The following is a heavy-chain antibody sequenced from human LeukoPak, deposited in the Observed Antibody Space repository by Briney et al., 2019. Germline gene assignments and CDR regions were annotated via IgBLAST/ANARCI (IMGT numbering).Heavy chain of an antibody. Sequence: GRSLRLSCAASEFTFSSSAMSWLRQAPGKGLGWVSTITSGAGTYYADSVKGRFAVSRDNSKNTLYLQMNSLRAEDTAIYYCARRSYDFLTGLYYFDYWGQGTLVTVSS. CDR3: ARRSYDFLTGLYYFDY. CDR2: ITSGAGT. D-gene: IGHD3-9*01. V-gene: IGHV3-23*01. J-gene: IGHJ4*02. CDR1: EFTFSSSA.